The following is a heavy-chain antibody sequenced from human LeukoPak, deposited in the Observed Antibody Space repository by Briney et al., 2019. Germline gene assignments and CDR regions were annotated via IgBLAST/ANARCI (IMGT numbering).Heavy chain of an antibody. CDR1: GGSISSGGYY. CDR3: ARAWADSSSSGEYYFDY. Sequence: PSETLSLTCTVSGGSISSGGYYWSWIRQHPGKGLEWIGYIYYSGSTYYNPSLKSRVTISVDTSKNQFSLKLSSVTAADTAVYYCARAWADSSSSGEYYFDYWGQGTLVTVSS. CDR2: IYYSGST. D-gene: IGHD6-6*01. V-gene: IGHV4-31*03. J-gene: IGHJ4*02.